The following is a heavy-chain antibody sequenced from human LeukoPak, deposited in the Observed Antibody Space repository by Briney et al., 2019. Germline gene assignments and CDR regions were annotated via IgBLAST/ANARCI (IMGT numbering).Heavy chain of an antibody. V-gene: IGHV1-18*01. CDR2: ISAYNGNT. J-gene: IGHJ5*02. Sequence: ASVKVSCKASGYTFTSYGISWVRQAPGQGLVWMGWISAYNGNTNYAQKLQGRVTMTTDTSTSTAYMELRSLRSDDTAVYYCARGGYCSSTSCYPFDPWGQGTLVTVSS. D-gene: IGHD2-2*01. CDR3: ARGGYCSSTSCYPFDP. CDR1: GYTFTSYG.